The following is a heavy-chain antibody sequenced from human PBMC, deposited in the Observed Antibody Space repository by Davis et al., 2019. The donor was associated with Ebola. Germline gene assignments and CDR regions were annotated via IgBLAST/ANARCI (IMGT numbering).Heavy chain of an antibody. V-gene: IGHV3-9*01. D-gene: IGHD1-26*01. Sequence: SLKISCAASGFTLDDYAMHWVRQAPGKGLEWVSGISWNSGSIGYADSVKGRFTISRDNAKNSLYLQMNSLRDEDTAVYYCARGHSMGFDYYYYGMDVWGQGATVTVSS. J-gene: IGHJ6*02. CDR3: ARGHSMGFDYYYYGMDV. CDR2: ISWNSGSI. CDR1: GFTLDDYA.